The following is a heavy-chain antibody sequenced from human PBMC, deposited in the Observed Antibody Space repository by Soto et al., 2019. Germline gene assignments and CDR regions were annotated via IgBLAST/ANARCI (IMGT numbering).Heavy chain of an antibody. D-gene: IGHD3-22*01. CDR2: ISAYKGST. V-gene: IGHV1-18*01. Sequence: ASVKVSCKASGYTFTNYGVTWVRQAPGQGLEWMGWISAYKGSTNYAQKLQGRVTMTTDTSTSTAYMELRSLRSDDTAVYYCARNYYDSSASSPLSHWGQGTLVTVSS. CDR1: GYTFTNYG. CDR3: ARNYYDSSASSPLSH. J-gene: IGHJ4*02.